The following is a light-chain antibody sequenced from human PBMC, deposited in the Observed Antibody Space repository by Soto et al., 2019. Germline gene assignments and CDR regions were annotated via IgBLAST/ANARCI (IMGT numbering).Light chain of an antibody. Sequence: EIVMTQSPAILSVSPGERATLSCRASQSIRNNLIWYQQKSGQAPRLLIYGASTRATGIPARFSGSGSGTEFTLTISSLQSEDFAVYYCQQYDNWPPYTFGQGTKVDIK. CDR2: GAS. CDR1: QSIRNN. J-gene: IGKJ2*01. CDR3: QQYDNWPPYT. V-gene: IGKV3-15*01.